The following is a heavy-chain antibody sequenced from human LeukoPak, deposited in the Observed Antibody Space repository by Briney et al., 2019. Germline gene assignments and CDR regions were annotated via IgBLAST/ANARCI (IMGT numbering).Heavy chain of an antibody. Sequence: GGSLRLSCAASGFSFATYAMTWVRQAPGKGLEWVSAIADSGGVTYYADSVKGRFTISRDNSKNTLYLQMNSLRPENTAMYYCARDPLRGIPDYFDYWGQGTLVTVSS. CDR2: IADSGGVT. CDR1: GFSFATYA. CDR3: ARDPLRGIPDYFDY. D-gene: IGHD2-21*01. V-gene: IGHV3-23*01. J-gene: IGHJ4*02.